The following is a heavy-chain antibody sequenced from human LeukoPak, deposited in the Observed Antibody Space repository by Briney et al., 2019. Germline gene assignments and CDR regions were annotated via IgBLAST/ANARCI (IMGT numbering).Heavy chain of an antibody. CDR3: ATDHLRVGATGASDT. J-gene: IGHJ3*02. CDR1: RFSLSNYW. V-gene: IGHV3-7*05. Sequence: PGRSMRPSSAVSRFSLSNYWMSWVRPADGRGREWVATIRQGGGEKYYVPSVKDRFTISRDNAKNSLYLQMNTLRAEDTAVYYCATDHLRVGATGASDTWGQGTMVTVSS. D-gene: IGHD1-26*01. CDR2: IRQGGGEK.